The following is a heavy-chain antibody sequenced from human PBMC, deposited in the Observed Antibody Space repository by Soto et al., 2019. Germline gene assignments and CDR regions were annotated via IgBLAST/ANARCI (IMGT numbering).Heavy chain of an antibody. J-gene: IGHJ5*02. V-gene: IGHV1-69*01. CDR1: GGTFTGNA. CDR2: IIPIFGTA. D-gene: IGHD3-3*01. Sequence: QVQLVQSGAEVKKLGPPWKVSCKPSGGTFTGNAFSWLRRALGQGLEWMGGIIPIFGTANYAQKFQGRVTITADESTSTAYMELSSLRSEDTAVYYCARAITIFGVVNTWGQGTLVTVSS. CDR3: ARAITIFGVVNT.